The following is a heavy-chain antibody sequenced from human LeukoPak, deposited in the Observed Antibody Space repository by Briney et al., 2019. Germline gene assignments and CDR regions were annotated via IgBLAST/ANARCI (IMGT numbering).Heavy chain of an antibody. CDR2: IYYSGST. D-gene: IGHD3-3*01. CDR3: ARRIFGVVI. CDR1: GGSISSSSYY. V-gene: IGHV4-39*01. Sequence: SETLSHTCTVSGGSISSSSYYWGWIGQPPGKGLEWIGSIYYSGSTYYNPSLKSRVTISVDTSKNQFSLKLSSVTAADTAVYYCARRIFGVVIWGQGTLVTVSS. J-gene: IGHJ4*02.